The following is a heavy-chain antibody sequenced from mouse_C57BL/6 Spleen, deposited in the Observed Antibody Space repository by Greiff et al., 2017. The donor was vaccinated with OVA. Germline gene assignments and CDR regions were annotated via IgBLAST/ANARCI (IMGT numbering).Heavy chain of an antibody. J-gene: IGHJ2*01. V-gene: IGHV1-52*01. Sequence: QVQLQQPGAELVRPGSSVKLSCKASGYTFTSYWMHWVKQRPIQGLEWIGNIDPSDSDTHYNQKFKDKATLTVDKSSSTAYMQLSSLTSEDSAVYYCARSEGYDGYFDYWGQGTTLTVSS. D-gene: IGHD2-3*01. CDR1: GYTFTSYW. CDR2: IDPSDSDT. CDR3: ARSEGYDGYFDY.